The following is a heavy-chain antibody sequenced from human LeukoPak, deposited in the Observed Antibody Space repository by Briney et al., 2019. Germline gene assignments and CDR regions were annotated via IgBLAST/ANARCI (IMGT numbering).Heavy chain of an antibody. V-gene: IGHV3-15*01. CDR2: ILSKGDGGTI. Sequence: GGSLRLSCAASGFTFRDAGMSWVRQAPGKGLEWVGRILSKGDGGTIDHAAPVKGRFTISRDDSRNTLYLQMNSLKTEDTAVYYCSTDRGSGYIDSWGQGTLVTVSS. CDR3: STDRGSGYIDS. CDR1: GFTFRDAG. J-gene: IGHJ4*02. D-gene: IGHD3-16*01.